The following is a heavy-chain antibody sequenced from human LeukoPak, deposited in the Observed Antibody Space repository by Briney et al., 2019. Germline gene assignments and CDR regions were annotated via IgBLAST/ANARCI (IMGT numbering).Heavy chain of an antibody. J-gene: IGHJ4*02. CDR1: GFTVSSNY. CDR2: INSDGSST. D-gene: IGHD6-13*01. CDR3: ARGVRIAAAGHDY. V-gene: IGHV3-74*01. Sequence: GGSLRLSCAASGFTVSSNYMSWVRQAPGKGLVWVSRINSDGSSTSYADSVKGRFTISRDNAKNTLYLQMNSLRAEDTAVYYCARGVRIAAAGHDYWGQGTLVTVSS.